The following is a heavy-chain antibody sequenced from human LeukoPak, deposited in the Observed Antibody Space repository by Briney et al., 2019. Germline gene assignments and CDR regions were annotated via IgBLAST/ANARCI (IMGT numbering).Heavy chain of an antibody. CDR3: ARGPGYGHFFDY. D-gene: IGHD4-17*01. Sequence: GGSLRLSCAASGFTFSTYSMNWVRQAPGKGLEWVSSISSSSTDIYYGDSVKGRFAISRDNAKNSLYLQMNSLRTEDTAVYYCARGPGYGHFFDYWGQGTLVTVSS. CDR2: ISSSSTDI. CDR1: GFTFSTYS. V-gene: IGHV3-21*01. J-gene: IGHJ4*02.